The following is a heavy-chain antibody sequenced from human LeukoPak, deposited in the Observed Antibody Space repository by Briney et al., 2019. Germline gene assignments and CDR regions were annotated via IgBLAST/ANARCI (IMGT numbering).Heavy chain of an antibody. V-gene: IGHV3-23*01. CDR3: AKGLLSGSGSYRDY. Sequence: GGSLRVSCAASGFTFSSYAMNWVRQAPGKGLEWVSVISASGGRTYYADSVKGRFTISRDNSKNTLYLQMNSLRAEDTAIYYCAKGLLSGSGSYRDYWGQGTLVTVSS. CDR1: GFTFSSYA. D-gene: IGHD3-10*01. CDR2: ISASGGRT. J-gene: IGHJ4*02.